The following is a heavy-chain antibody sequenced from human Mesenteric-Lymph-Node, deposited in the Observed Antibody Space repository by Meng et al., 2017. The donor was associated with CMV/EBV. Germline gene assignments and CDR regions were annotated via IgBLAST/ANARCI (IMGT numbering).Heavy chain of an antibody. CDR1: GFTFSNSD. V-gene: IGHV3-48*04. D-gene: IGHD3-22*01. CDR2: ISSSGSTI. Sequence: GESLKISCAASGFTFSNSDMNWVRQAPGKGLEWVSYISSSGSTIYYADSVKGRFTISRDNAKNSLYLQMNSLRAEDTAVYYCAREGYYDSSGYYPGYWGQGTLVTVSS. CDR3: AREGYYDSSGYYPGY. J-gene: IGHJ4*02.